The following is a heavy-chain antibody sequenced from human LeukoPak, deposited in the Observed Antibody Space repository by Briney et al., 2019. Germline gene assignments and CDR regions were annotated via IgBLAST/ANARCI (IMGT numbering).Heavy chain of an antibody. D-gene: IGHD6-19*01. V-gene: IGHV3-33*01. J-gene: IGHJ4*02. CDR1: GFTFRNYG. CDR2: IWPDGSNK. Sequence: QPGGSLRLSCAVSGFTFRNYGMHWVRQVPGKGLEWVAVIWPDGSNKYYADSVKGRFTISRDNSKNTLYLQMNSLRDEDTAVYYCARAYSSGWYGLGYWGQGTLVTVSS. CDR3: ARAYSSGWYGLGY.